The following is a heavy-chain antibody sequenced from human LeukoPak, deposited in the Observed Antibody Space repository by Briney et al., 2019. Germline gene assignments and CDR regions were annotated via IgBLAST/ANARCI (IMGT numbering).Heavy chain of an antibody. D-gene: IGHD2-15*01. J-gene: IGHJ4*02. CDR3: ARRYCSGGNCYNFDY. V-gene: IGHV5-51*01. Sequence: GESLKISCKGSGYSFTTYWIAWVRQMPGKGLEWMGIIYPGDSDTRYSPSFQGQVTIPADKSISTAYLQWSSLKASDTAMYYCARRYCSGGNCYNFDYWGQGTLVTVSS. CDR2: IYPGDSDT. CDR1: GYSFTTYW.